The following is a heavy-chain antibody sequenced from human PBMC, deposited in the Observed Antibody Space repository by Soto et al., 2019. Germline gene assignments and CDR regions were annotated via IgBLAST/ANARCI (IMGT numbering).Heavy chain of an antibody. D-gene: IGHD3-10*01. J-gene: IGHJ5*02. CDR3: ARDYRPLWFGEFHGFDWFDP. Sequence: GGPLRLSCAASGFTFSSYGMHWVRQAPGKGLEWVAVIWYDGSNKYYADSVKGRFTISRDNSKNTLYLQMNSLRAEDTAVYYCARDYRPLWFGEFHGFDWFDPWGQGTLVTVSS. CDR2: IWYDGSNK. CDR1: GFTFSSYG. V-gene: IGHV3-33*01.